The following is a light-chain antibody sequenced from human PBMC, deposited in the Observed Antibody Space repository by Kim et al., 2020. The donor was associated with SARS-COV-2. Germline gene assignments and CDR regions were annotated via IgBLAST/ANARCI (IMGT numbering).Light chain of an antibody. J-gene: IGKJ2*01. Sequence: LSVSPGEGATLSCRASQSVSTNLAWYQHKPGQAPRLLISGASTRAPGIPARFSGSGSETEFALSISSLQSEDFAVYYCQQYSDWPQFGQGTKLEIK. V-gene: IGKV3-15*01. CDR2: GAS. CDR1: QSVSTN. CDR3: QQYSDWPQ.